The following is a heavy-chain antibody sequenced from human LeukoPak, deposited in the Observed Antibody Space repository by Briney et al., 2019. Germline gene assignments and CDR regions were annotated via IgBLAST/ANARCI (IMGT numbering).Heavy chain of an antibody. J-gene: IGHJ3*02. D-gene: IGHD6-19*01. V-gene: IGHV4-39*07. CDR2: IYYSGST. Sequence: PSETLSLTCTVSGGSISSSSYYWGWIRQPPGKGLEWIGSIYYSGSTYHNPSLKSRVTISVDTSKNQFSLKLSSVTAADTAVYYCARDWYSSGWDDAFDIWGQGTMVTVSS. CDR1: GGSISSSSYY. CDR3: ARDWYSSGWDDAFDI.